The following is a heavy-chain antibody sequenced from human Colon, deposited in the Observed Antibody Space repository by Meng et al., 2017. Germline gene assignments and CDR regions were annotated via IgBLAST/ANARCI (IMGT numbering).Heavy chain of an antibody. Sequence: QVQLIQSGAEVKSPGASVKVSCKASGYTFTRYTMHWVRQAPGQRLEWMGWINTGNGYTKYSQKFQDRVTITRDTSASTAYMELSSLRSEDTAVYYCASAHYDSSGSVDYWGQGTLVTVSS. J-gene: IGHJ4*02. CDR1: GYTFTRYT. CDR2: INTGNGYT. D-gene: IGHD3-22*01. CDR3: ASAHYDSSGSVDY. V-gene: IGHV1-3*04.